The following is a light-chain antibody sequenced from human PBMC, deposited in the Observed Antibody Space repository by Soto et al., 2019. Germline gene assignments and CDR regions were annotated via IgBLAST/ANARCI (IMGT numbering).Light chain of an antibody. Sequence: VLTQPPSASGTPGQRVTISCSGSSSNIGSNYVYWYQQLPGTAPKLLIYRNNQRPSGVPDRFSGSKSGTSASLAISGLRSEDEADYYCAAWDDSLSGQNYVFGTGTKVTVL. CDR2: RNN. CDR3: AAWDDSLSGQNYV. V-gene: IGLV1-47*01. CDR1: SSNIGSNY. J-gene: IGLJ1*01.